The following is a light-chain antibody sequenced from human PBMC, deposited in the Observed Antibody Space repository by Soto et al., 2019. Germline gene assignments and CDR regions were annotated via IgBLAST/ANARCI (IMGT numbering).Light chain of an antibody. J-gene: IGKJ1*01. Sequence: DIQMTQSPSSLSASVGDRVTITCRASQDISNYLAWYQQKPGKVPKLLIYAASTLQSGVPSRFSGSGSGTDFTLTISSLQPEDVATYYCQKYNSAPPGTFGQGTKVDI. CDR3: QKYNSAPPGT. V-gene: IGKV1-27*01. CDR2: AAS. CDR1: QDISNY.